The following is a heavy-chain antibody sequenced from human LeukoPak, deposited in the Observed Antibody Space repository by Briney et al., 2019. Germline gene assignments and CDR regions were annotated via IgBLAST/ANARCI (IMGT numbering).Heavy chain of an antibody. CDR1: GSSFTSYW. J-gene: IGHJ4*02. V-gene: IGHV5-51*01. D-gene: IGHD6-6*01. Sequence: GASLKISCKGSGSSFTSYWIGWVRQLPGKGLEWMGIIYPGDSDTRYSPSFQGQVTISADKSISTAYLQWSSLKASDTAMYYCARLASIAARPDDYWGQGTLVTVSS. CDR2: IYPGDSDT. CDR3: ARLASIAARPDDY.